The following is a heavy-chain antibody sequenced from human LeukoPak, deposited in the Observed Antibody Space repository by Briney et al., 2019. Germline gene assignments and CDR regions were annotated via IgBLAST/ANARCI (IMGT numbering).Heavy chain of an antibody. J-gene: IGHJ2*01. D-gene: IGHD3-10*01. CDR3: ARVVSYYGSAHRLLDL. V-gene: IGHV3-33*01. CDR1: GFNFSTNG. Sequence: PGRSPRLSCEASGFNFSTNGMHWVRQAPGKGLEWVALIWFDGSNKHYADSVKGRFTVSRDNSKNTMYLQMNSLRAEDTAVYCARVVSYYGSAHRLLDLWGRGTLVTVSS. CDR2: IWFDGSNK.